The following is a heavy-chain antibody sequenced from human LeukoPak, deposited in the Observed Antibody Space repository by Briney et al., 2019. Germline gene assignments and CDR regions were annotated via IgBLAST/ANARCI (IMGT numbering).Heavy chain of an antibody. Sequence: PGKSLRLSCAASGFIFSTYGMHWARQAPGKGPEWVAVITYDGSNKWYADSVKGRFTISRDNAKNSLYLQMNSLRAEDTAVYYCARWLVLEHSFDYWGQGTLVTVSS. J-gene: IGHJ4*02. CDR2: ITYDGSNK. V-gene: IGHV3-30*03. D-gene: IGHD6-19*01. CDR1: GFIFSTYG. CDR3: ARWLVLEHSFDY.